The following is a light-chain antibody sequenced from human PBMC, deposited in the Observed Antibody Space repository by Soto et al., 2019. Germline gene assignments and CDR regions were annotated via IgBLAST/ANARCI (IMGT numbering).Light chain of an antibody. CDR3: LQDYIYPYT. Sequence: AIQMTQSPSSLSVSVGDRVTITCRASQDIRNALGWYQQKPGKAPKLLIYDTSNLQSEVPSRFSGSGSGTDFTLTISSLQPEDFAIYYCLQDYIYPYTFGQGTKLEIK. CDR1: QDIRNA. J-gene: IGKJ2*01. CDR2: DTS. V-gene: IGKV1-6*01.